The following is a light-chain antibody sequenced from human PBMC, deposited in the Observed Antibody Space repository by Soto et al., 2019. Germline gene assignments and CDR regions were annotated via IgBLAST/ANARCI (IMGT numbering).Light chain of an antibody. CDR1: SSDVGGYNY. CDR3: CSYAASNTFV. Sequence: QSALTQPRSVSGSPGQSVTISCTGSSSDVGGYNYVSWYQQYSGKAPKVMIYDVSKRPSGVPDRFSGSKSGNTASLTISGLQPEDEADYYCCSYAASNTFVFGTGTKLTVL. J-gene: IGLJ1*01. CDR2: DVS. V-gene: IGLV2-11*01.